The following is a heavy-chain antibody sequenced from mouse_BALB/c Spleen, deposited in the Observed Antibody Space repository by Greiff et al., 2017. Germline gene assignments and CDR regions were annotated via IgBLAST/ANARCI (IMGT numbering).Heavy chain of an antibody. J-gene: IGHJ2*01. CDR2: IYPSDSYT. Sequence: QVQLQQPGAELVRPGASVKLSCKASGYTFTSYWINWVKQRPGQGLEWIGNIYPSDSYTNYNQKFKDKATLTVDKSSSTAYMQLSSPTSEDSAVYYCTVYGNDDGVYFDYWGQGTTLTVSS. V-gene: IGHV1-69*02. CDR3: TVYGNDDGVYFDY. CDR1: GYTFTSYW. D-gene: IGHD2-2*01.